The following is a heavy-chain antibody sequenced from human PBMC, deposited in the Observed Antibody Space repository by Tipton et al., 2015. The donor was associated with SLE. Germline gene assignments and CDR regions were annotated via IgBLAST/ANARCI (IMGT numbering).Heavy chain of an antibody. CDR1: GDSISRVSAF. Sequence: TLSLTCTVSGDSISRVSAFWGWSRQPAGKGLEWIGRISISGSTDYSPSLKSRVSISLDTSKNQFSLKLNSVTAADTAIYYCARRCSSTSCPFDYWGQGTLVTVSS. D-gene: IGHD2-2*01. J-gene: IGHJ4*02. CDR3: ARRCSSTSCPFDY. CDR2: ISISGST. V-gene: IGHV4-61*02.